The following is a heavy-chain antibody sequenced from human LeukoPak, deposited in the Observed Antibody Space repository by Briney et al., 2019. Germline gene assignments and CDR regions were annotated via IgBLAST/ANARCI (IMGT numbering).Heavy chain of an antibody. Sequence: GGSLRLSCAASGFTFNDYAMHWVRQAPGKGLEWVADISYDGSNKYYADSVKGRFTISRGNSKNTLYLQMNSLRVEDTAVYYCAKDFYGSGATPEAWGQGTLVTVSS. D-gene: IGHD3-10*01. CDR3: AKDFYGSGATPEA. CDR2: ISYDGSNK. V-gene: IGHV3-30*18. CDR1: GFTFNDYA. J-gene: IGHJ5*02.